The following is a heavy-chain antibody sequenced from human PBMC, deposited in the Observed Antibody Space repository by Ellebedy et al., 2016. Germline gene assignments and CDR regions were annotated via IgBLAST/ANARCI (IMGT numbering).Heavy chain of an antibody. CDR1: GFTFSSYS. CDR3: ARDLGTYYYDSSGYYY. J-gene: IGHJ4*02. V-gene: IGHV3-21*01. CDR2: ISSSSSYI. Sequence: GGSLRLXCAASGFTFSSYSMNWVRQAPGKGLEWVSSISSSSSYIYYAVSVKGRFTISRDNAKNSLYLQMNSLRAEDTAVYYCARDLGTYYYDSSGYYYWGQGTLVTVSS. D-gene: IGHD3-22*01.